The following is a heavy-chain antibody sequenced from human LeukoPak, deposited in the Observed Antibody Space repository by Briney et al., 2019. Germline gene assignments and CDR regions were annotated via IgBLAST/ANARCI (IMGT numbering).Heavy chain of an antibody. V-gene: IGHV3-48*03. CDR2: ISTRGSTI. CDR3: ARDRSVVYFDY. Sequence: QAGGSLRLSCAASGFTFSSYEMIWVRQAPGKGLEWLSFISTRGSTIYYAESVKGRFTISRDNTRNSLYLQMNSLRAEDTAVYYCARDRSVVYFDYWGQGTLVTVSS. CDR1: GFTFSSYE. D-gene: IGHD2-8*02. J-gene: IGHJ4*02.